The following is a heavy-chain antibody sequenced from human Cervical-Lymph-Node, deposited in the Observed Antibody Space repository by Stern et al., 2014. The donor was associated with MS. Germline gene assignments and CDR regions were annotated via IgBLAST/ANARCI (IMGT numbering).Heavy chain of an antibody. Sequence: QVQLVQSGAEVKKPGASVKVSCKASGYTFTSYGISWVRQAPGQGLEWMGWISAYNGNTNYAQKLQGRVTMTTDTSTSTAYMELRSLRSDDTAVYSCARTVGATPTHYSYGMDVWGQGTTVTVSS. V-gene: IGHV1-18*04. CDR1: GYTFTSYG. J-gene: IGHJ6*02. CDR3: ARTVGATPTHYSYGMDV. CDR2: ISAYNGNT. D-gene: IGHD1-26*01.